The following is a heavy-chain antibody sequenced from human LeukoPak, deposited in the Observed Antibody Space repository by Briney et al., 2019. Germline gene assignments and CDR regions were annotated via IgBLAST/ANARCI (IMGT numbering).Heavy chain of an antibody. Sequence: GGSLRLSCAASGFTFSSYAMHWVRQAPGKGLEWVAVISYDGSNKYYADSVKGRFTISRDNSKNTLFLQMNSLRAEDTAVYYCAREVIAAGYYWGQGTLVTVSS. CDR2: ISYDGSNK. J-gene: IGHJ4*02. V-gene: IGHV3-30-3*01. D-gene: IGHD6-25*01. CDR1: GFTFSSYA. CDR3: AREVIAAGYY.